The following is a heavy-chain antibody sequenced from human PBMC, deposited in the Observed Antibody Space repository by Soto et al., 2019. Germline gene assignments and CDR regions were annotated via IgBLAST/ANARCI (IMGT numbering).Heavy chain of an antibody. V-gene: IGHV4-59*01. CDR1: GGSISSYY. J-gene: IGHJ4*02. D-gene: IGHD6-13*01. CDR2: IYYSGST. CDR3: ARGDSSSWYRQSYYFDY. Sequence: QVQLQESGPGLVKPSETLSLTCTVSGGSISSYYWSWIRQPPGKGLEWIGYIYYSGSTNYNPSLKSRVTISVDTSKNQSSLKLSSVTAADTAVYYCARGDSSSWYRQSYYFDYWGQGTLVTVSS.